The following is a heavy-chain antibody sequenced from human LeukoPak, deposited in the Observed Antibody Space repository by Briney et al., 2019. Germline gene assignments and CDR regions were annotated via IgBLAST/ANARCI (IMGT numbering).Heavy chain of an antibody. CDR3: ARDLRQQLVSGDY. Sequence: SETLSLTCTVSGGSISSSSYYWGWIRQPPGKGLEWIGSIYYSGSTYYNPSLKSRVTISVDTSQDQFSLKLSSVTAADTAVYYCARDLRQQLVSGDYWGQGTLVTVSS. J-gene: IGHJ4*02. CDR1: GGSISSSSYY. D-gene: IGHD6-13*01. V-gene: IGHV4-39*07. CDR2: IYYSGST.